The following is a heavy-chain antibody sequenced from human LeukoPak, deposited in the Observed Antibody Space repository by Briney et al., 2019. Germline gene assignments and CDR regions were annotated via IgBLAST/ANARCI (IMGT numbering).Heavy chain of an antibody. CDR2: ISAYNGNT. D-gene: IGHD6-13*01. J-gene: IGHJ4*02. CDR3: ARDPHSPIAAAGPLDY. CDR1: GYTFTSYG. Sequence: GASVKVSCKASGYTFTSYGISRVRQAPGQGLEWMGWISAYNGNTNYAQKLQGRVTMTTDTSTSTAYMELRSLRSDDTAVYYCARDPHSPIAAAGPLDYWGQGTLVTVSS. V-gene: IGHV1-18*01.